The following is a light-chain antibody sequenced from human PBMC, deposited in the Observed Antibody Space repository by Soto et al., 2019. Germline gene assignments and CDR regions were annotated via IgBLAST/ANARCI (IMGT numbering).Light chain of an antibody. J-gene: IGLJ1*01. Sequence: QSALTQPASVSGSPGQSITISCTGTSSDVGGYNSVSWYRQDPGKAPKLIIYDVTYRLSGVSNRFSGSKSGNTASLTISGLQSEDEADYHCSSFTSSITYVFGTGTKVTVL. V-gene: IGLV2-14*01. CDR1: SSDVGGYNS. CDR3: SSFTSSITYV. CDR2: DVT.